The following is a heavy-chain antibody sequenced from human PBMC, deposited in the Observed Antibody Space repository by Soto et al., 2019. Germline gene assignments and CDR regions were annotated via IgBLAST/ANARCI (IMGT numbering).Heavy chain of an antibody. J-gene: IGHJ6*02. CDR1: GGTFSSYA. Sequence: ASVKVSCKASGGTFSSYAISWVRQAPGQGLEWMGGIIPIFGTANYAQKFQGRVTITADESTSTAYMELSSLRSEDTAVYYCARGPEYYDFWSGIPNYYYSYGMDAWGQGTTVTVS. V-gene: IGHV1-69*13. D-gene: IGHD3-3*01. CDR2: IIPIFGTA. CDR3: ARGPEYYDFWSGIPNYYYSYGMDA.